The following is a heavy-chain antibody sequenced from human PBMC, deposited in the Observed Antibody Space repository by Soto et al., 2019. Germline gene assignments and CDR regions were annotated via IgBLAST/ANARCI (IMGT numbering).Heavy chain of an antibody. Sequence: SVKVSCKASGGTFSSYAISWVRQAPGQGLEWMGGIIPIFGTANYAQKFQGRVTITADESTSTAYMELSSLRSEDTAVYYCARNDFSPWATFDYWGQGTLVTVSS. V-gene: IGHV1-69*13. CDR3: ARNDFSPWATFDY. CDR1: GGTFSSYA. D-gene: IGHD3-3*01. J-gene: IGHJ4*02. CDR2: IIPIFGTA.